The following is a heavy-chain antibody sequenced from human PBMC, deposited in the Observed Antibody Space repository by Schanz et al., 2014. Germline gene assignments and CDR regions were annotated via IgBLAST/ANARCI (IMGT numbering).Heavy chain of an antibody. J-gene: IGHJ3*01. CDR1: GYSFTTYG. Sequence: QLMQSGSEVRKPGSSVKVSCKASGYSFTTYGLNWVRQAPGQGPEWMGWISAFDGKTDYAQNFQGRLIMTTDTSTTTVYMELRGLRSDDTAVYYCARETTIIAGGAFDAWGQGTMVTVSS. D-gene: IGHD3-9*01. V-gene: IGHV1-18*01. CDR2: ISAFDGKT. CDR3: ARETTIIAGGAFDA.